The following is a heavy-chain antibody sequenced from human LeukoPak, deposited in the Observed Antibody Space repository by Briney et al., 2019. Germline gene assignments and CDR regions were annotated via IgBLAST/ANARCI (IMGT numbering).Heavy chain of an antibody. CDR2: ISGSGGST. D-gene: IGHD3-3*01. Sequence: GGSLRLSCAASGFTFSGYAMSWVRQAPGKGLEWVSAISGSGGSTYYADSVKGRSTISRDNSKNTLYLQMNSLRAEDTAVYYCAKGSVVYDFWSGFDYWGQGTLVTVSS. J-gene: IGHJ4*02. CDR3: AKGSVVYDFWSGFDY. V-gene: IGHV3-23*01. CDR1: GFTFSGYA.